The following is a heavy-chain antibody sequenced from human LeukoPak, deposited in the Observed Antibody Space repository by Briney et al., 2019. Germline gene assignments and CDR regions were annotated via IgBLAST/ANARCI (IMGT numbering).Heavy chain of an antibody. Sequence: GGPLRLSCAASGFTFSSYAMSWVRQAPGKGLEWVSGISGSGGSTYYADSVQGRFTISRDNSKSTLCLQMNSLRAEDTAVYYCAKQLGYCSDGSCYFPYWGQGTLVTVSS. CDR3: AKQLGYCSDGSCYFPY. V-gene: IGHV3-23*01. CDR1: GFTFSSYA. CDR2: ISGSGGST. J-gene: IGHJ4*02. D-gene: IGHD2-15*01.